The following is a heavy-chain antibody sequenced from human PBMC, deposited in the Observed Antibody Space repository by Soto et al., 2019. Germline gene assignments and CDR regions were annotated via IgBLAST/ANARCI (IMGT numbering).Heavy chain of an antibody. J-gene: IGHJ4*02. D-gene: IGHD4-4*01. Sequence: HPGGSLRLSCTASGFTFSSYGMHWVRQAPGKGLEWVALIWYDATNKYYTASVKGRFTISRDNSKNTLYLQMNSLRAEDTAVYYCARAGAAYLQLKYYFAYWGQGTLVTVSS. CDR3: ARAGAAYLQLKYYFAY. V-gene: IGHV3-33*01. CDR2: IWYDATNK. CDR1: GFTFSSYG.